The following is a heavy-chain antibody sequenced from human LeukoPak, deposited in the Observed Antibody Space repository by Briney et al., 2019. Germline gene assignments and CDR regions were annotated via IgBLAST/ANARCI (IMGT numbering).Heavy chain of an antibody. V-gene: IGHV3-23*01. J-gene: IGHJ4*02. CDR2: ISGSGSGGST. Sequence: GGSLRLSCAASGFTFSSSAMSWVRQAPGKGLEWVSNISGSGSGGSTYYADSVKGRFTISRDNSKNTLYLQMNSLRAEDTAVYYCAKSGYNRFDYGGQGTLVTVSS. CDR1: GFTFSSSA. CDR3: AKSGYNRFDY. D-gene: IGHD5-24*01.